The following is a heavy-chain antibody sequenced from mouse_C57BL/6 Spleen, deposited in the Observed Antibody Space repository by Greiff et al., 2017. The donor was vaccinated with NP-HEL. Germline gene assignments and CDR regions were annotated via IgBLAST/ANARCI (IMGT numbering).Heavy chain of an antibody. CDR3: ARARYDGYYEVAY. CDR2: ISDGGSYT. V-gene: IGHV5-4*01. CDR1: GFTFSSYA. Sequence: EVQLVESGGGLVKPGGSLKLSCAASGFTFSSYAMSWVRQTPEKRLEWVATISDGGSYTYYPDNVKGRFTISRDNAKNNLYLQMSHLKSEDTAMYYCARARYDGYYEVAYWGQGTLVTVSA. D-gene: IGHD2-3*01. J-gene: IGHJ3*01.